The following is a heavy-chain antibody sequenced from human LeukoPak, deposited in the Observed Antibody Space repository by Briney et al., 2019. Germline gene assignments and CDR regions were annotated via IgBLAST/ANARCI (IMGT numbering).Heavy chain of an antibody. D-gene: IGHD4-17*01. V-gene: IGHV4-31*03. CDR1: GGSISSGGYY. CDR3: ARDYGDGFDY. J-gene: IGHJ4*02. Sequence: SETLSLTCTVSGGSISSGGYYWSWIRQHPGKGLEWIGYIYYSGSTYYNPSLKSRVTISVDTSKNQFSLKLSSVIAADTAVYYCARDYGDGFDYWGQGTLVTVSS. CDR2: IYYSGST.